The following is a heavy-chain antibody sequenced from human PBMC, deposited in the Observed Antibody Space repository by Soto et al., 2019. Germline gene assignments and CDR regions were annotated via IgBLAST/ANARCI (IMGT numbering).Heavy chain of an antibody. V-gene: IGHV3-33*01. CDR3: ARDLDDYVWGSYRPSPLDY. Sequence: GGSLRLSCAASGFTFSSYGMHWVRQAPGKGLEWVAVIWYDGSNKYYADSVKGRFTISRDNSKNTLYLQMNSLRAEDTAVYYCARDLDDYVWGSYRPSPLDYWGQGTLVTVSS. D-gene: IGHD3-16*02. CDR1: GFTFSSYG. CDR2: IWYDGSNK. J-gene: IGHJ4*02.